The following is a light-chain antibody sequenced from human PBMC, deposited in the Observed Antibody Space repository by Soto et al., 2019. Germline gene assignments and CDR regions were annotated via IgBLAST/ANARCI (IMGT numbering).Light chain of an antibody. V-gene: IGKV3-15*01. Sequence: EIVMTQSPSTLSGSAGERATLSCGASQSVSSNLAWYQQKHGQAPRLLIYGASTRATGIPARFSGSWYGTEFNLTISSLQSEDFAVYYCQQYNNWPRTFGQGTKVDIK. CDR2: GAS. CDR3: QQYNNWPRT. J-gene: IGKJ1*01. CDR1: QSVSSN.